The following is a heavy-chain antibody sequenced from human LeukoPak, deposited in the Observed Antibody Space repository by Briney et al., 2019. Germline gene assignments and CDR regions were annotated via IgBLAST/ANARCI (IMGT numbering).Heavy chain of an antibody. CDR2: ISSSGSTI. CDR3: AKDSYGSGSYYLTGRFDY. Sequence: GGSLRLSCAASGFTFSDYYTSWIRQAPGKGLEWVSYISSSGSTIYYADSVKGRFTISRDNAKNSLYLQMNSLRAEDTAVYYCAKDSYGSGSYYLTGRFDYWGQGTLVTVSS. CDR1: GFTFSDYY. J-gene: IGHJ4*02. D-gene: IGHD3-10*01. V-gene: IGHV3-11*01.